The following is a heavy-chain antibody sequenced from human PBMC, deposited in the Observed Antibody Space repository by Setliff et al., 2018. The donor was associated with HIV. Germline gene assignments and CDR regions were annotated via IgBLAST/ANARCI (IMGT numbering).Heavy chain of an antibody. D-gene: IGHD6-13*01. Sequence: PSETLSLTCIVSGGSIGSTSFYGGWIRQPAGKGLEWIGRIYTSGTPNYNPSLESRVTISLESSKNQFSLRLTSVTAADTAVYYCARCPSNHMTEAGKKTIYYHYMDVWGKGTTVTVSS. CDR2: IYTSGTP. CDR1: GGSIGSTSFY. J-gene: IGHJ6*03. CDR3: ARCPSNHMTEAGKKTIYYHYMDV. V-gene: IGHV4-61*02.